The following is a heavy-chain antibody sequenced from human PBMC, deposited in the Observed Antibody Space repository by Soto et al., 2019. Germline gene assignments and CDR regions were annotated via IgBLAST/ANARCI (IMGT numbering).Heavy chain of an antibody. Sequence: EVQLLESGGGFVQPGGSLRLSCAASGFTFIDYAMAWVRQAPGQGLEGVSSISGSGGHSSYVDSVRGRFTIFRDNVNNILSLDMSDLRAEDTALYYCAKDCRRLAVTGSAFDSWGQGALVTVSS. J-gene: IGHJ4*02. CDR2: ISGSGGHS. V-gene: IGHV3-23*01. D-gene: IGHD6-19*01. CDR3: AKDCRRLAVTGSAFDS. CDR1: GFTFIDYA.